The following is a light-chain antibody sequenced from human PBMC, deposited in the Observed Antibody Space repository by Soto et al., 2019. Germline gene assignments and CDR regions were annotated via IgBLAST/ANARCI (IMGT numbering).Light chain of an antibody. CDR3: SSYTSSSFYV. CDR2: DVS. CDR1: SSDVGGYNY. J-gene: IGLJ1*01. Sequence: QSALTQPASVSGSPGQSITISCTGTSSDVGGYNYVSWYQQHPGKAPKLMIYDVSNRPSGVSNRFSGSKSGNTASLTISGLQAEDEADYYCSSYTSSSFYVCRTGTKVTGL. V-gene: IGLV2-14*01.